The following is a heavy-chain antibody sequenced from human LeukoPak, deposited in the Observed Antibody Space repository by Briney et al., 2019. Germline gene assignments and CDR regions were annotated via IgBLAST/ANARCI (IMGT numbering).Heavy chain of an antibody. V-gene: IGHV1-69*01. D-gene: IGHD6-19*01. CDR1: GGTFSSYA. J-gene: IGHJ3*02. CDR2: IIPISGTA. CDR3: AREYSSGPDAFDI. Sequence: ASVKVSCKASGGTFSSYAISWVRQAPGQGLEWMGGIIPISGTANYAQKFQGRVTITADESTSTAYMELSSLRSEDTAVYYCAREYSSGPDAFDIWGQGTMVTVSS.